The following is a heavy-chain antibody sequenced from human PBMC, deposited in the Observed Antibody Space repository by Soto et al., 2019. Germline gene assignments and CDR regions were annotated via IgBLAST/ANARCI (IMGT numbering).Heavy chain of an antibody. CDR2: TFYRSKWYN. CDR1: GDGISRRSVA. J-gene: IGHJ3*01. Sequence: TLSVTWAMSGDGISRRSVAWNWIRQSPSRGLEWLGRTFYRSKWYNNYAASVSSRITINADTSKNQFSLQLASVTSEDTAVYFCARGINSAIDVGGQGPKFTV. CDR3: ARGINSAIDV. V-gene: IGHV6-1*01. D-gene: IGHD1-1*01.